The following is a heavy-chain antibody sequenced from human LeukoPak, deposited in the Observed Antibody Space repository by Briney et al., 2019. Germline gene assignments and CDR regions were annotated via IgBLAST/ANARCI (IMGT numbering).Heavy chain of an antibody. CDR3: ASSSWSSEYFHY. Sequence: GTLSLTCGVSGGSISTTNWWSWVRQAPGKGLEWVSVFYSGGSTRYADSVKGRFTISRDNSKNTLYLQLNSLRAEDTAVYFCASSSWSSEYFHYWGQGTLVTVSS. J-gene: IGHJ1*01. D-gene: IGHD6-13*01. CDR2: FYSGGST. V-gene: IGHV3-66*01. CDR1: GGSISTTNW.